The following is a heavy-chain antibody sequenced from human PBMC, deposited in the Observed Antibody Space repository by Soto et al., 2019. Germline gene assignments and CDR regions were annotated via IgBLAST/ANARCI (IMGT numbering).Heavy chain of an antibody. CDR2: IIPIFGTT. CDR1: GGTFSSYA. J-gene: IGHJ6*02. CDR3: ASGGYSGYDYYYYYYGMDV. D-gene: IGHD5-12*01. V-gene: IGHV1-69*13. Sequence: ASVKVSCKASGGTFSSYAFSWVRQAPGQGLEWMGGIIPIFGTTNYAQKFQGRVTITADESTSTAYMELSSLRSEDTAVYYCASGGYSGYDYYYYYYGMDVWGQGTTVTVSS.